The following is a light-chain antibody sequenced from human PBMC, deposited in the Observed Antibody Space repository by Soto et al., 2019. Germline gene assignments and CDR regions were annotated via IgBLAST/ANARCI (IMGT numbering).Light chain of an antibody. V-gene: IGKV4-1*01. Sequence: DIVMTQSPDSLAVSLGERATINCKSSQSVLYSSNNKNYLAWYQQKPGQPPKLLLYWTSTRESGVPDRFSGSGSGTDFTLTISSLQAEDVAVYYCQQYYTAPRRFGQGTRVEIK. CDR1: QSVLYSSNNKNY. J-gene: IGKJ1*01. CDR2: WTS. CDR3: QQYYTAPRR.